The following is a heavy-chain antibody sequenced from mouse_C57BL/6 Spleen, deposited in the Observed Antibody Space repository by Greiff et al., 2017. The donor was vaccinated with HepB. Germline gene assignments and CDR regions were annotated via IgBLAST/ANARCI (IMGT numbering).Heavy chain of an antibody. Sequence: VQLQQPGAELVKPGASVKLSCKASGYTFTSYWMHWVKQRPGQGLEWIGMIHPNSGSTNYNEKFKSKATLTVDKSSSTAYMQLSSLTSEDSAVYYCARSFTTLVAPGFAYWGQGTLVTVSA. CDR3: ARSFTTLVAPGFAY. V-gene: IGHV1-64*01. CDR1: GYTFTSYW. J-gene: IGHJ3*01. CDR2: IHPNSGST. D-gene: IGHD1-1*01.